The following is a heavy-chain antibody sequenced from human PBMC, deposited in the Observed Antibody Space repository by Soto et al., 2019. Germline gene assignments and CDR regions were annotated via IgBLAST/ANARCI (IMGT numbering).Heavy chain of an antibody. V-gene: IGHV3-7*01. Sequence: EVQLVESGGGLVQPGGSLRLSCAASGFTFSSYWMSWVRQAPGKGLEWVANIKQDGSEKYYVDSVKGRFTISRDNAKNSRYLQMNSLRAEDTAVYYCARDNGGGWSPYFDYWGQGTLVTVSS. D-gene: IGHD6-19*01. CDR3: ARDNGGGWSPYFDY. CDR1: GFTFSSYW. J-gene: IGHJ4*02. CDR2: IKQDGSEK.